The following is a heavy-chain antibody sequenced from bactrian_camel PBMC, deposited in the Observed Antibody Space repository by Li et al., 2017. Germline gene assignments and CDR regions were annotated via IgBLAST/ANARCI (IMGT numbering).Heavy chain of an antibody. CDR3: AAAEVAPQVLLAQAGPTDFLP. CDR1: GFTFSTYA. Sequence: VQLVESGGGLVQPGGSLRLSCATSGFTFSTYAMSWVRQAPGKGLKWVSSIASGSGTVRTYYADSVKGRFTISRDNAKNTLYLQMNSLKSEDTAMYYCAAAEVAPQVLLAQAGPTDFLPGARGPRSPSP. J-gene: IGHJ6*01. D-gene: IGHD3*01. CDR2: IASGSGTVRT. V-gene: IGHV3S31*01.